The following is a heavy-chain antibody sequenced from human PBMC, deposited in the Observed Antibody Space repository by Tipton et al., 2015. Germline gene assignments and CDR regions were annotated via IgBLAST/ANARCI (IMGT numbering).Heavy chain of an antibody. V-gene: IGHV5-51*01. CDR3: ARQRDDYVDL. D-gene: IGHD2-21*02. CDR2: IYPGDSNT. J-gene: IGHJ4*02. Sequence: VQLVQSGAEVKKPGASVKVSCKASGYSFTNYWIGWVRQMPGKGLEWMGIIYPGDSNTIYSPSFQGQVTISADKSISTAYLQWSSLRASDSAMFYCARQRDDYVDLWGQGTLVTVSA. CDR1: GYSFTNYW.